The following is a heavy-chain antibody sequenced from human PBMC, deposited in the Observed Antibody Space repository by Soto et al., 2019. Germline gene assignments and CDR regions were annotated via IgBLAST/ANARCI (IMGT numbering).Heavy chain of an antibody. D-gene: IGHD5-12*01. CDR2: INPNSGAT. CDR3: ARAEVTTTPNFDY. CDR1: GYTFTGYY. V-gene: IGHV1-2*04. J-gene: IGHJ4*01. Sequence: ASVKVSCKPSGYTFTGYYIHWVRQAPGQGLEWMGWINPNSGATNYAQKLQGWVTMTRDTSISTAYMELSSLRSDDTALYYCARAEVTTTPNFDYWGQGTLVTVSS.